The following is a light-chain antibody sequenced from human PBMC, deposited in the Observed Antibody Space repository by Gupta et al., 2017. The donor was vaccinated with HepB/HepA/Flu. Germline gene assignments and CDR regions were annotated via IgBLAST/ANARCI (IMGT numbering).Light chain of an antibody. CDR1: SSNIGSNT. V-gene: IGLV1-44*01. J-gene: IGLJ3*02. Sequence: QSVLTQPPSASGTPGQRVTISCSGNSSNIGSNTVNWYQQLPGTAPKLLIYSNNQRPSGVPDRFSGSKSGTSHYLDISGLQSEDEAEYYCAAWDDSLNAGLFGGGTKLPFL. CDR3: AAWDDSLNAGL. CDR2: SNN.